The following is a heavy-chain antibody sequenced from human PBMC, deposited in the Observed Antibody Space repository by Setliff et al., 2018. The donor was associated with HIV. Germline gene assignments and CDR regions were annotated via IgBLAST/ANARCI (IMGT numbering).Heavy chain of an antibody. CDR1: NDSINYQY. Sequence: PSETLSLTCTVSNDSINYQYWAWIRKPPGKGLEWIGAVYSGGNTKYNPSLKSRVTISVDTSRSQFSLGLNSVAAADTAVYYCARGRTSTYEDNLDTWGQGTMVTVSS. CDR3: ARGRTSTYEDNLDT. V-gene: IGHV4-59*11. CDR2: VYSGGNT. J-gene: IGHJ3*02. D-gene: IGHD2-15*01.